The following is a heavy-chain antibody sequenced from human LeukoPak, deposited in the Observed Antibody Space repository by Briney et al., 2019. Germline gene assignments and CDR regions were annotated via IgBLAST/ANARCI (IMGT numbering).Heavy chain of an antibody. CDR2: IDYSGST. J-gene: IGHJ4*02. V-gene: IGHV4-39*01. Sequence: SETLSLTCTVSGGSISSSGGSISSSSTYYWAWIRQPPGKGLEWIVSIDYSGSTYYNPSLKSRVTISGDTSKNQFSLKLSSVTAADTAVFFCARHSHSGSYAYWGQGTLVTVSS. CDR3: ARHSHSGSYAY. CDR1: GGSISSSGGSISSSSTYY. D-gene: IGHD1-26*01.